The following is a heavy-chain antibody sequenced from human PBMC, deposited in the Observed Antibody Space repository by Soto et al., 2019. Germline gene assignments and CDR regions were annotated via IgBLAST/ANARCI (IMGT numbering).Heavy chain of an antibody. V-gene: IGHV3-74*02. CDR1: GFTVSSNY. CDR2: TNTDGTAT. J-gene: IGHJ6*02. CDR3: TRGHYYGMDV. Sequence: EVQLVETGGGLIQPGGSLRLSCAASGFTVSSNYMSWVRQAPGKGLEWVSRTNTDGTATTYADSVEGRFTISRDNAKNMLYLQMNSLRAEDTAVYYCTRGHYYGMDVWGQGTTVTVSS.